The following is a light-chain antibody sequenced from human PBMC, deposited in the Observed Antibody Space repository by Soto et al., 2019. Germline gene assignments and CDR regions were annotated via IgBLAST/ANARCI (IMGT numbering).Light chain of an antibody. Sequence: DIQMTQSPSTLSASVGDRITITCRASQSVSRRLAWYQQKPGKAPKLLIYDASSLESGVPSRFSGRGSGTEFTLTISSLQPDDCASYDYHTYNSYCLHTFGQGTKLEIK. J-gene: IGKJ2*01. V-gene: IGKV1-5*01. CDR3: HTYNSYCLHT. CDR1: QSVSRR. CDR2: DAS.